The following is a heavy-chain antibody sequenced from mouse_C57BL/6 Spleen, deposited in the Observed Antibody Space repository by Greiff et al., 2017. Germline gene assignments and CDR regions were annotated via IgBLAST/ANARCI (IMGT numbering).Heavy chain of an antibody. Sequence: QVQLQQSGAELVRPGTSVKVSCKASGYAFTNYLIDWVKQRPGQGLEWIGVINPGSGGTNYNEKFKGKATLTADKSSSTAYMQLSSLTSEDSAVYFCARGGSGRFDYWGQGTTVTVSA. CDR2: INPGSGGT. D-gene: IGHD3-2*02. J-gene: IGHJ2*01. CDR1: GYAFTNYL. CDR3: ARGGSGRFDY. V-gene: IGHV1-54*01.